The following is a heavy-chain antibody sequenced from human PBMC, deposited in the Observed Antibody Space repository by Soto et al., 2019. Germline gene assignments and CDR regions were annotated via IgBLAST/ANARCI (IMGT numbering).Heavy chain of an antibody. V-gene: IGHV3-7*05. D-gene: IGHD6-13*01. CDR3: ARPYSSSPDRALDYFDY. CDR1: GFTFSSYW. J-gene: IGHJ4*02. Sequence: EVQLVESGGGLVQPGGSLRLSCAASGFTFSSYWMSWVRQAPGKGLEWVANIKQDGSEKYYVDSVKGRFTISRDNAKNSLYLQMNSLRAEDTDVYYCARPYSSSPDRALDYFDYWGQGPLVTVSS. CDR2: IKQDGSEK.